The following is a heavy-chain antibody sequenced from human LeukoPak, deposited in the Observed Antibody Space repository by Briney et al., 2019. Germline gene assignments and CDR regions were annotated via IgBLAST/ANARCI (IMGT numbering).Heavy chain of an antibody. CDR2: INTNTGNP. J-gene: IGHJ4*02. Sequence: GASVKVSCKASGFTFTSYAMNWVRQAPGQGLEWMGWINTNTGNPTYAQGFTGRFVFSLDTSVSTAYLQISSLKAEDTAVYYCARAPRAPCPHYYDSSGPYYFDYWGQGTLVTVSS. CDR1: GFTFTSYA. V-gene: IGHV7-4-1*02. D-gene: IGHD3-22*01. CDR3: ARAPRAPCPHYYDSSGPYYFDY.